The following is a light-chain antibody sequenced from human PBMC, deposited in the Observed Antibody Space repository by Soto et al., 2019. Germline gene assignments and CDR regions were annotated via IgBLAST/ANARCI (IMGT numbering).Light chain of an antibody. Sequence: DIQMTQSPSTVSASVGDPVNIXXRASQTINNCLAWYQQKPGKAPKLLISDASSLEPGVPSRFSGSGSGTEFTLSINSLQPDDFATYYCQQCYIYWTFGQGTKVDIK. CDR1: QTINNC. CDR2: DAS. V-gene: IGKV1-5*01. J-gene: IGKJ1*01. CDR3: QQCYIYWT.